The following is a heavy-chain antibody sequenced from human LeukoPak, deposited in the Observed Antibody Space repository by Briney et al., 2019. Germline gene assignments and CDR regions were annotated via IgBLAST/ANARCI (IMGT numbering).Heavy chain of an antibody. CDR1: GFTFSSYS. CDR3: ARERAAVAPFFDI. Sequence: GGSLRLSCAASGFTFSSYSMNWVRQAPGKGLEWVSYISSSGSTIYYADSVEGRYTISRDNAKNSLYLQMNSLRAEDAAVYYCARERAAVAPFFDIWGQGTMVTVSS. V-gene: IGHV3-48*04. CDR2: ISSSGSTI. J-gene: IGHJ3*02. D-gene: IGHD6-19*01.